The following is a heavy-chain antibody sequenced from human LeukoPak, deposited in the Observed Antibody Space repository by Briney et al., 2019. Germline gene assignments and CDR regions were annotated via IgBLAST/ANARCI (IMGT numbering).Heavy chain of an antibody. CDR2: IIPILGIA. J-gene: IGHJ4*02. Sequence: SVTVSCKDSRGTFSSYVISWVRQAPGQGLEWMGRIIPILGIANYAQKFQGRVTITADQSTSTAYMELSSLRSEDTAVYYCASPPADYYDSRDYFDYWGQGTLVTVSS. V-gene: IGHV1-69*04. D-gene: IGHD3-22*01. CDR3: ASPPADYYDSRDYFDY. CDR1: RGTFSSYV.